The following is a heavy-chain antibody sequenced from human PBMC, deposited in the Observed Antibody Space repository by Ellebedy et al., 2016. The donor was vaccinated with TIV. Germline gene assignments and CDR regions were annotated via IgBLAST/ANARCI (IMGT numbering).Heavy chain of an antibody. CDR1: DYSISSGYF. CDR3: ARELAYYSNNGYYYLSGFDV. J-gene: IGHJ3*01. CDR2: IHHSGTN. D-gene: IGHD3-22*01. V-gene: IGHV4-38-2*02. Sequence: MPSETLSLTCTVSDYSISSGYFWGWIRQPPGKGREWIGSIHHSGTNYYNPSLKSRLTISVDTSKNQFSLNLSPVTAIDTAVYYCARELAYYSNNGYYYLSGFDVWGRGTMVTVSS.